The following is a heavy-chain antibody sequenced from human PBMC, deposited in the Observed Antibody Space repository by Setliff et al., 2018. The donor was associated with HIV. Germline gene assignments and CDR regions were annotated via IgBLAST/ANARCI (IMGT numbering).Heavy chain of an antibody. V-gene: IGHV1-46*01. Sequence: ASVKVSCKASGYIFTSYGISWVRQAPGQGLEWMGRINPRGGDTDFAQKFQGRLTLTSDTSTSTVYMEVTSLRSEDTALYFCARGGYEYWGQGSLVTVSS. CDR1: GYIFTSYG. J-gene: IGHJ4*02. D-gene: IGHD2-15*01. CDR2: INPRGGDT. CDR3: ARGGYEY.